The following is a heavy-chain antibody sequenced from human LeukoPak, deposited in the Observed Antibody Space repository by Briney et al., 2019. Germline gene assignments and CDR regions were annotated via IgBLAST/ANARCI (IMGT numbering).Heavy chain of an antibody. Sequence: PGGSLRLSCAASGFTFSSYWMHWVRQAPGKGLVWVSRINTDGSSTSYADSVKGRFTISRDNAKNTLYLQMNSLRAEDTAVYYCARDPSVGYYDSSVFLDAFDIWGQRTMVTVSS. CDR1: GFTFSSYW. D-gene: IGHD3-22*01. V-gene: IGHV3-74*01. J-gene: IGHJ3*02. CDR2: INTDGSST. CDR3: ARDPSVGYYDSSVFLDAFDI.